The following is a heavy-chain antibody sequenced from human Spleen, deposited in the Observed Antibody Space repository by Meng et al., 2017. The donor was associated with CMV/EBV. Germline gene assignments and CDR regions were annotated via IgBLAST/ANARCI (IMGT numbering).Heavy chain of an antibody. D-gene: IGHD3-22*01. J-gene: IGHJ4*02. CDR2: IIGSGGNT. Sequence: GESLKISCAASGFTFSSYAMSWVRQAPGKGLEWVSSIIGSGGNTYYADSVQGRFTVSRDNSNHTLYLQLNSLRAEDTAIYYCAKSSAYYIPDSDYWAQGTLVTVSS. CDR3: AKSSAYYIPDSDY. V-gene: IGHV3-23*01. CDR1: GFTFSSYA.